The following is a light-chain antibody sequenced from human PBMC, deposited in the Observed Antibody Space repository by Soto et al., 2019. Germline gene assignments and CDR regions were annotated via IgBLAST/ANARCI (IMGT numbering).Light chain of an antibody. V-gene: IGKV3-15*01. CDR2: GAS. J-gene: IGKJ4*01. CDR3: QQYNDRPPLT. Sequence: EILMTQSPATLSVSPGERATLSCRASQSVSRTLAWYQQKPGQAPRLLIHGASSRATGVPARFSGSGSGTEFTLTISSLKAEDFAVYYCQQYNDRPPLTFGGGTKVDIK. CDR1: QSVSRT.